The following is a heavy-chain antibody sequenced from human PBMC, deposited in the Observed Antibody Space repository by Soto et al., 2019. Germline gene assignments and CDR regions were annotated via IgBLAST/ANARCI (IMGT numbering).Heavy chain of an antibody. CDR1: GGSISSYY. J-gene: IGHJ3*02. CDR3: ARLEVVASYAFDI. CDR2: IYYSGST. Sequence: PSETLSLTCTVSGGSISSYYWSWIRQPPGKGLEWIGYIYYSGSTNYNPSLKSRVTISVDTSKNQFSLKLSSVTAADTAVYYCARLEVVASYAFDIWGQGTMVTVSS. V-gene: IGHV4-59*08. D-gene: IGHD2-15*01.